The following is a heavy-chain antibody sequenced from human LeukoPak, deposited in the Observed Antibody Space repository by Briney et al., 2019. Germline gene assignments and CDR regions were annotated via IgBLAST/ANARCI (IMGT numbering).Heavy chain of an antibody. CDR3: ARDTGDNFDY. CDR1: GFTFSNYW. V-gene: IGHV3-7*01. J-gene: IGHJ4*02. Sequence: GGSLRLSCAASGFTFSNYWMAWVRQAPGKGLEWVTNIKQDASEKYYVDSVKGRFTISRDNAKNSLYLQMNNLRAEDTAVYYCARDTGDNFDYGGRGTLVTVSP. D-gene: IGHD2-21*02. CDR2: IKQDASEK.